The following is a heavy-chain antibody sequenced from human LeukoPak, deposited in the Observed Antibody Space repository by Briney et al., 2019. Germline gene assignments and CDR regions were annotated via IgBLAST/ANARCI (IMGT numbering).Heavy chain of an antibody. V-gene: IGHV3-21*01. CDR2: ISSSGSTI. CDR3: AIGWSGVLDY. D-gene: IGHD2-15*01. Sequence: GGSLRLSCAASGFTFSTYFMNWVRQAPGKGLEWVSSISSSGSTIYYADSVKGRFTISRDNAKYSLYLQMNSLRGEDTAVYYCAIGWSGVLDYWGQGTLVTVSS. J-gene: IGHJ4*02. CDR1: GFTFSTYF.